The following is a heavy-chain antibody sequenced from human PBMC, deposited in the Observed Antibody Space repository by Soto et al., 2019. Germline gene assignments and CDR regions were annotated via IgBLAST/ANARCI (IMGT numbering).Heavy chain of an antibody. V-gene: IGHV3-33*01. D-gene: IGHD4-17*01. J-gene: IGHJ4*02. CDR2: IWYDGSNK. CDR3: ARDGGATVATGYFGY. CDR1: GFTFSSYG. Sequence: QVQLVESGGGVVQPGRSLRLSCAASGFTFSSYGMHWVRQAPGKGLEWVAVIWYDGSNKYYADSVKGRFTISRDNSKNTVYLQMNSVRAEDTAVYYCARDGGATVATGYFGYWGQGNLVTVSS.